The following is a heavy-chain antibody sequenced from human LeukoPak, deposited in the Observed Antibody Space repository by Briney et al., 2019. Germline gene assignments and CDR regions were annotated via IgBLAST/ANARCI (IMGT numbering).Heavy chain of an antibody. CDR2: ISSSGSTI. V-gene: IGHV3-11*01. CDR1: GFTFSDYY. J-gene: IGHJ4*02. Sequence: GRSLRLSCAASGFTFSDYYMSWIRQAPGKGLEWVSYISSSGSTIYYADSVKGRFTISRDNAKNSLYLQMNSLRAEDTAVYYCARYPYDFWSGYYLPFDYWGQGTLVTVSS. CDR3: ARYPYDFWSGYYLPFDY. D-gene: IGHD3-3*01.